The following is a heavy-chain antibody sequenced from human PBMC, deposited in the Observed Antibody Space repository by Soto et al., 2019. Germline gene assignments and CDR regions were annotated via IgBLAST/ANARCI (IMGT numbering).Heavy chain of an antibody. D-gene: IGHD1-20*01. CDR2: FDPEDGET. CDR1: GYTLTELS. Sequence: ASVKVSCKVSGYTLTELSMHWVRQAPGKGLEWMGGFDPEDGETIYAQKFQGRVTMTEDTSTDTAYMELSSLRSEDTAVYYCAGPERGLNWSYYGMDVWGQGTMVTVSS. CDR3: AGPERGLNWSYYGMDV. J-gene: IGHJ6*02. V-gene: IGHV1-24*01.